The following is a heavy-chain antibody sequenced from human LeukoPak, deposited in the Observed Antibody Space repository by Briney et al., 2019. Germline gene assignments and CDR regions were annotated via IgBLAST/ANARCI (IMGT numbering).Heavy chain of an antibody. CDR3: ARVRGKAVAGTGYFDY. J-gene: IGHJ4*03. CDR1: GFTFTKYW. Sequence: PGGSLRLSCAASGFTFTKYWMTWVRQAPGKGLEWVGNIKQDGSDKNYMDSVKGRFTISRDNTKNSVYLQMSSLRAEDTAVYYCARVRGKAVAGTGYFDYWGQGTLVTVSS. CDR2: IKQDGSDK. V-gene: IGHV3-7*01. D-gene: IGHD6-19*01.